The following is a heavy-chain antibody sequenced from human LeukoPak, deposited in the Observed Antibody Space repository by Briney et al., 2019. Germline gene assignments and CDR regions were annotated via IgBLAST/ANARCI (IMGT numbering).Heavy chain of an antibody. J-gene: IGHJ6*02. CDR3: AREVRPYGYYYFGIDV. V-gene: IGHV1-18*01. CDR1: GYTFVSYG. D-gene: IGHD4-17*01. Sequence: ASVKVSCTASGYTFVSYGISWVRQAPGQGLEWMGWISGYNGKTNYAQNLRDRVTMTTDTSTNTAYMELSSLRSDDTAMYYCAREVRPYGYYYFGIDVWGQGSTVTVSS. CDR2: ISGYNGKT.